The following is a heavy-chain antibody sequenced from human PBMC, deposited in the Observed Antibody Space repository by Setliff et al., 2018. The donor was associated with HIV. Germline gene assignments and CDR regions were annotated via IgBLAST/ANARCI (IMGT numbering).Heavy chain of an antibody. CDR2: IHYSGRT. D-gene: IGHD6-13*01. J-gene: IGHJ1*01. Sequence: TSETLSLTCAVFGESSNTDAWTWIRQPPGKGLEWIGYIHYSGRTDYKPSLKSRVTISVDTSRNQFSLRLSSVTAADTAIYYCARVPTSSWYVTTQRTKEYFHHWGQGTLVTVSS. V-gene: IGHV4-59*12. CDR3: ARVPTSSWYVTTQRTKEYFHH. CDR1: GESSNTDA.